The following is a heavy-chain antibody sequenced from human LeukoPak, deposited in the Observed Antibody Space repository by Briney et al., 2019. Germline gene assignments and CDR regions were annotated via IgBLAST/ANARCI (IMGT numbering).Heavy chain of an antibody. CDR3: ARGGTSYNWNYVGYYYYYYMDV. Sequence: TGGSLRLSCAASGFTFSSYWMHWVRQAPGKGLVWVSRINSDGSSTSYADSVKGRFTISRDNAKNTLYLQMNSLRAEDTAVYYCARGGTSYNWNYVGYYYYYYMDVWGKGTTVTVSS. CDR1: GFTFSSYW. CDR2: INSDGSST. J-gene: IGHJ6*03. V-gene: IGHV3-74*01. D-gene: IGHD1-7*01.